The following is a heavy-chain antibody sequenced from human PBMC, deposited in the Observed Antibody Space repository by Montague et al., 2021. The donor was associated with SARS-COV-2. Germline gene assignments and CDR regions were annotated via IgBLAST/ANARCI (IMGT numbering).Heavy chain of an antibody. V-gene: IGHV4-34*01. D-gene: IGHD5-24*01. CDR2: ISQGGNT. Sequence: SETLSLTCAVSGGSFSPYYWSWIRQPPGKGLEWIGEISQGGNTKYNPSLQSRVSISLDTSRNQFSLKVSSVTAADTAIYYCARHGRRWLQIRPNYFDYWGQGTLVTVSS. J-gene: IGHJ4*02. CDR1: GGSFSPYY. CDR3: ARHGRRWLQIRPNYFDY.